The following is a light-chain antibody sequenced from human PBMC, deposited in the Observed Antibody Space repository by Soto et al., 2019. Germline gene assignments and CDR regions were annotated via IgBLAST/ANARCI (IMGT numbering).Light chain of an antibody. CDR1: QSVSSY. V-gene: IGKV3-11*01. J-gene: IGKJ2*02. CDR2: DAS. Sequence: EIVLTQSPATLSLSPGERATLSCRASQSVSSYLAWYQQKPGQAPRLLIYDASNRATGIPARFSGSGSGTDFPLTIRRLEADDFAVYYCQHRSSWPLMCAFGQGTKLEIK. CDR3: QHRSSWPLMCA.